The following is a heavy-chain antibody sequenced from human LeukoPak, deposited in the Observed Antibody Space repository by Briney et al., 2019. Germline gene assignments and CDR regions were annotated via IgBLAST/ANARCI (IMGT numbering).Heavy chain of an antibody. CDR2: FDPEDGET. CDR3: ATQRITMARGVTYNWFDP. J-gene: IGHJ5*02. V-gene: IGHV1-24*01. D-gene: IGHD3-10*01. Sequence: EASVKVSCKVSGYTLTELSMHWVRQAPGKGLEWMGGFDPEDGETIYAQKFQGRVTMTEDTSTDTAYMELSSLRSEDTAVYYCATQRITMARGVTYNWFDPWGQGTLVTVSS. CDR1: GYTLTELS.